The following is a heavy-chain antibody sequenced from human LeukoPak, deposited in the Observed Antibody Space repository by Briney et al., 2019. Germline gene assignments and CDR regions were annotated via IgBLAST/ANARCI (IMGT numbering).Heavy chain of an antibody. D-gene: IGHD5-12*01. V-gene: IGHV4-4*07. CDR2: IYTSGST. CDR3: ARHSRSGSGGYENAFDI. Sequence: PSETLSLTCTVSGGSISSYYWSWIRQPAGKGLEWIGRIYTSGSTNYNPSLKSRVTMSVDTSKNQISLKLSSVTAADTAIYFCARHSRSGSGGYENAFDIWGQGTMVTVSS. J-gene: IGHJ3*02. CDR1: GGSISSYY.